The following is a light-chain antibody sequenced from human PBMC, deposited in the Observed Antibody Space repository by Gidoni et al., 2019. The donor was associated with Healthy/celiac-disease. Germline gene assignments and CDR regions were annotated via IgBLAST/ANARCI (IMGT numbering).Light chain of an antibody. CDR1: SLRSYY. CDR2: GKN. V-gene: IGLV3-19*01. Sequence: SSELTQDPAVYVALGQTVRLTCQGDSLRSYYASWYQQKPGQAPVLVIYGKNNRPSGIPDRFSGSSSGNTASLTIPGAQAEDEADYYCNSRDSSGNHLVVFGGGTKLTVL. J-gene: IGLJ2*01. CDR3: NSRDSSGNHLVV.